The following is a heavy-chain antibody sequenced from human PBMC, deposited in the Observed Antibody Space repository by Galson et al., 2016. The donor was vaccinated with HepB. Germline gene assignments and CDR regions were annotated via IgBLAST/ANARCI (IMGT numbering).Heavy chain of an antibody. Sequence: SVKVSCKASGYTFTGYAISWVRQAPGQGLEWMGWISAYNGGTDFAQHFQGRVTMTTDSLTTTAYLELRSLRSDDTAVYYCARVDLYYHDGTYPRSWFDPWGQGTLVTVSS. CDR2: ISAYNGGT. J-gene: IGHJ5*02. CDR3: ARVDLYYHDGTYPRSWFDP. V-gene: IGHV1-18*01. CDR1: GYTFTGYA. D-gene: IGHD3-22*01.